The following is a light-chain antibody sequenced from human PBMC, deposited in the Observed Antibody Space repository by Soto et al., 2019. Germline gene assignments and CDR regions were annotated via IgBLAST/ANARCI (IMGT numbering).Light chain of an antibody. J-gene: IGLJ1*01. Sequence: QPVLTQPPSASGTPGQRVTISCSGSGSNIGSNTVSWYQLLPGTAPKILISTDNQRPSGVPDRFSGSKSGTSASLAISGLQSADEADYYCAAWDDSLNGHVFGTGTKVTVL. V-gene: IGLV1-44*01. CDR1: GSNIGSNT. CDR2: TDN. CDR3: AAWDDSLNGHV.